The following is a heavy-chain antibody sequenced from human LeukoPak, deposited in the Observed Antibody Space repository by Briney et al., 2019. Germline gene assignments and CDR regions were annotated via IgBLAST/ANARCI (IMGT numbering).Heavy chain of an antibody. J-gene: IGHJ4*02. CDR2: VNPNTGAS. CDR3: ATGYPYSVSYWSDY. CDR1: GYTFTDYY. V-gene: IGHV1-2*02. D-gene: IGHD1-26*01. Sequence: ASVKVSCKTYGYTFTDYYMHWVRQAPGQGLEWVGGVNPNTGASNFAQKFQGRVTLTSDTPSSTAYMELSSLRSEDTAVYYCATGYPYSVSYWSDYWGQGTLVTVSS.